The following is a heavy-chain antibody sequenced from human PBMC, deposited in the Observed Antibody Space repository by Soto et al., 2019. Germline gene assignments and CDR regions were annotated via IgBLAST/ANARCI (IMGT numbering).Heavy chain of an antibody. Sequence: LSLTCAVYGGSFSGYYWSWIRQPPGKGLEWIGEINHSGSTNYNPSLKSRVTISVDTSKNQFSLKLSSVTAADTAVYYCASHDSSGYYFGYWGQGTLVTVSS. CDR3: ASHDSSGYYFGY. CDR1: GGSFSGYY. V-gene: IGHV4-34*01. J-gene: IGHJ4*02. D-gene: IGHD3-22*01. CDR2: INHSGST.